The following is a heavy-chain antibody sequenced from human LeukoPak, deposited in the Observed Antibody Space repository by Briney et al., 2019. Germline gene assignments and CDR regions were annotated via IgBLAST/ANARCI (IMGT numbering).Heavy chain of an antibody. V-gene: IGHV4-39*01. Sequence: SETLSLTCTVSGGSISSSSYYWGWIRQPPGKGLEWIGSIYYSGSTYYNPSLKSRVTISVDTSKNQFSLKLSSVTAADTAVYYCARGDYYDSSGYYYYFDYWGQGTLVTVSS. D-gene: IGHD3-22*01. CDR3: ARGDYYDSSGYYYYFDY. J-gene: IGHJ4*02. CDR2: IYYSGST. CDR1: GGSISSSSYY.